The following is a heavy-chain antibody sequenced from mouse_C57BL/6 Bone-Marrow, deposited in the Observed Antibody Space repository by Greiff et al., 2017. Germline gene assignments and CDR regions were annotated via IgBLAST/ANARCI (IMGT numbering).Heavy chain of an antibody. CDR3: AREKNYDGFDY. Sequence: VKVVESGAELARPGASVKLSCKASGYTFTSYGISWVKQRTGQGLEWIGEIYPRSGNTYYNEKFKGKATLTADKSSSTAYMELRSLTSEDSAVYFCAREKNYDGFDYWGQGTTLTVSS. CDR2: IYPRSGNT. D-gene: IGHD2-3*01. CDR1: GYTFTSYG. J-gene: IGHJ2*01. V-gene: IGHV1-81*01.